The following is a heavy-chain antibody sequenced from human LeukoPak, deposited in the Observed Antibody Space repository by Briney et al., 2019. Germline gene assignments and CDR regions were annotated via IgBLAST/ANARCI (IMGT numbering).Heavy chain of an antibody. Sequence: GGSLRLSCAASGFTFSSYAMHWVRQAPGKGLEYVTAISSNGGSTYYANSVKGRFTISRDNSKDTLYLQMGSLRAEDMAVYYCARAIGPGYYYDSSGYYLGYWGQGTLVTVSS. CDR2: ISSNGGST. CDR3: ARAIGPGYYYDSSGYYLGY. D-gene: IGHD3-22*01. V-gene: IGHV3-64*01. CDR1: GFTFSSYA. J-gene: IGHJ4*02.